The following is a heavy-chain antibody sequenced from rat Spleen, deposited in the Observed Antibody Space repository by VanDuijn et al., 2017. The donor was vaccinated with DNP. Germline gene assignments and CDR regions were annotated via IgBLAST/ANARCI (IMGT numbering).Heavy chain of an antibody. J-gene: IGHJ2*01. Sequence: EVQLMESGGGLVQPGRSLKLSCAASGFTFSDYYMAWVRQAPTKGLEWVAYINYDGRGTYNGDSVKGRFTISRDNAKSTLYLQMDSLRSEDTATYYCTTENTDYWGQGVMVTVSS. CDR3: TTENTDY. CDR1: GFTFSDYY. CDR2: INYDGRGT. V-gene: IGHV5-20*01.